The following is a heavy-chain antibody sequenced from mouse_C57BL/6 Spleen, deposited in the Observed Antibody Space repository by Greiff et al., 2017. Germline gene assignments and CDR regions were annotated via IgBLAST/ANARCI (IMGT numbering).Heavy chain of an antibody. D-gene: IGHD1-1*02. J-gene: IGHJ2*01. Sequence: LQESGPELVKPGASVKISCKASGYSFTSYYIHWVKQRPGQGLEWIGWIYPGSGNTKYNEKFKGKATLTADTSSSTAYMQLSSLTSEDSAVYYCARSGGYSFDYWGQGTTLTVSS. CDR2: IYPGSGNT. CDR3: ARSGGYSFDY. V-gene: IGHV1-66*01. CDR1: GYSFTSYY.